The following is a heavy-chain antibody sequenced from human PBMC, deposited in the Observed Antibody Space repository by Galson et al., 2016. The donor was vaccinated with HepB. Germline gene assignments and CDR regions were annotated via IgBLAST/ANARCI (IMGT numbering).Heavy chain of an antibody. J-gene: IGHJ6*02. CDR3: SVLRFLTSSPYYLYGMDV. D-gene: IGHD3-3*01. V-gene: IGHV5-51*01. CDR1: GYSFTSYW. Sequence: QSGAEVKKPGESLKISCKGSGYSFTSYWIGWVRQMPGKGLEWMGIIYPGGTTEYAASVQGRFTISRDDSKSIAYLQMNSLQSEDTAVYYCSVLRFLTSSPYYLYGMDVWGQGITVTVSS. CDR2: IYPGGTT.